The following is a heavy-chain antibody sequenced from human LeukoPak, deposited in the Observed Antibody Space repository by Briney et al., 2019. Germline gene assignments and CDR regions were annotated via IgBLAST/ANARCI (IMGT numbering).Heavy chain of an antibody. Sequence: ASVGVSCRTSGYTFTDYGISWVRRAPGQRLEWLGWISTFSAKTNYAQSLRGRVSMTTDTSTTTAYMELTSLRSGDTAVYYCARDKDWNLDYWGQGTLVTVSS. V-gene: IGHV1-18*04. CDR3: ARDKDWNLDY. D-gene: IGHD1-1*01. CDR1: GYTFTDYG. CDR2: ISTFSAKT. J-gene: IGHJ4*02.